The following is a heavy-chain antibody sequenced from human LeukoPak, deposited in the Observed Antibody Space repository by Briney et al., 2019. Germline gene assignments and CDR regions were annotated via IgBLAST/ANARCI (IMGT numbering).Heavy chain of an antibody. CDR1: GGSFSGYY. CDR3: ARSRRKDERYCSSTSCSPRGWFDP. V-gene: IGHV4-34*01. J-gene: IGHJ5*02. CDR2: INHSGST. D-gene: IGHD2-2*01. Sequence: SETLSLTCAVYGGSFSGYYWSWIRQPPGKGLEWIGEINHSGSTNYNPSLKSRVTISVDTSKNQFSLKLSSVTAADTAVYYCARSRRKDERYCSSTSCSPRGWFDPWGQGTLVTVSS.